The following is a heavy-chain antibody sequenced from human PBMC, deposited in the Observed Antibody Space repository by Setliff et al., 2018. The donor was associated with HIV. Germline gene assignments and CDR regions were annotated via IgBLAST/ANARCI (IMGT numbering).Heavy chain of an antibody. Sequence: SETLPLTCTVSGGPFSSTSCSWIRQFPGQGLEWIGYIYYSGNTNYNPSLKSRATISVDTSKNQFSLKLSSVTAADTAVYYCARGGGTIIGANFDYWGQGTLVTVSS. CDR1: GGPFSSTS. J-gene: IGHJ4*02. CDR2: IYYSGNT. CDR3: ARGGGTIIGANFDY. V-gene: IGHV4-59*12. D-gene: IGHD3-3*01.